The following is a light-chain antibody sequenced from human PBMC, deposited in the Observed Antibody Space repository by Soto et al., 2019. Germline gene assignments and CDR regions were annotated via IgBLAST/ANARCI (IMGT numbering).Light chain of an antibody. V-gene: IGKV3-15*01. CDR2: DAS. J-gene: IGKJ1*01. Sequence: EIVMTQFPAALSVSPGERATLSCRASQSISSKLAWYQQKPGHAPRLLIYDASSRAAGISARFSGSGSGTEFTLTISSLQSEDSALYSCHQYNNWPPTWSFGQGTKVEVK. CDR3: HQYNNWPPTWS. CDR1: QSISSK.